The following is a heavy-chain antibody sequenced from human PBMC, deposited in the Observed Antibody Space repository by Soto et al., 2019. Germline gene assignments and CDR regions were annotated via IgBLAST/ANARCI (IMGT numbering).Heavy chain of an antibody. V-gene: IGHV4-59*01. Sequence: SETLSLTCTVSGGSISGYFWSWIRQPPGKGLEWIGYSHYSGSTNYNPSLKSRVTISVDTSKNQFSLKLSSVTSADTAVYFCARDKTGTTLNYYFGMDVWGQGTTVT. CDR1: GGSISGYF. CDR3: ARDKTGTTLNYYFGMDV. J-gene: IGHJ6*02. CDR2: SHYSGST. D-gene: IGHD1-7*01.